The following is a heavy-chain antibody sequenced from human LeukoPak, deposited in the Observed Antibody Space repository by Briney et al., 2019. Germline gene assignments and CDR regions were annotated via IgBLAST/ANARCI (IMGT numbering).Heavy chain of an antibody. J-gene: IGHJ4*02. CDR1: GYNFNRYT. V-gene: IGHV1-18*01. CDR2: VSASNGDT. CDR3: ARVSDTSMVTPGFDS. D-gene: IGHD5-18*01. Sequence: ASVKVSCKTSGYNFNRYTITWVRQAPGQGLEWMGWVSASNGDTSYADKFQGRVTMTTETVTKTAYMELRRLRSGDTAMYFCARVSDTSMVTPGFDSWGQGTLVTVSS.